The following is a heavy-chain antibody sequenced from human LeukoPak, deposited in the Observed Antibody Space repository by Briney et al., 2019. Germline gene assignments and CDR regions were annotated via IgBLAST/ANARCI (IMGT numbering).Heavy chain of an antibody. D-gene: IGHD4-11*01. V-gene: IGHV3-21*01. Sequence: GGSLRLSCAASGFTFSSYSMNWVRQAPGKGLEWVSSISSSSSYIYYADSVKGRFTISRDNAENSLYLQMNSLRAEDTAVYYCARTTAGDAFDIWGQGTMVTVSS. J-gene: IGHJ3*02. CDR1: GFTFSSYS. CDR2: ISSSSSYI. CDR3: ARTTAGDAFDI.